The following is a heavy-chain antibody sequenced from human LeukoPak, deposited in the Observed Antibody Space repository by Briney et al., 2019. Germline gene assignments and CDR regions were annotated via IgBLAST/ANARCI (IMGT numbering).Heavy chain of an antibody. CDR2: IIPIFGTA. D-gene: IGHD1-7*01. Sequence: GASVKVSCKASGGTFSSYAISWVRQAPGQGLEWMGGIIPIFGTANYAQKFQGRVTITTDESTSTAYMELSSLRSEDTAVYYCARVRLNNWNSYYFDYWGQGTLVTVSS. CDR3: ARVRLNNWNSYYFDY. CDR1: GGTFSSYA. V-gene: IGHV1-69*05. J-gene: IGHJ4*02.